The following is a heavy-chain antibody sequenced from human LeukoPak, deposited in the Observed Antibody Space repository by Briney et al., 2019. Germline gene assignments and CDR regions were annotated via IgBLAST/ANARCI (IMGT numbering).Heavy chain of an antibody. J-gene: IGHJ5*02. Sequence: PSETLSLTCTVSGGSISSYSWSWIRQPPGKGLEWIGYMYYSGSTNYNPSLKSRVTISVDTSKNQFSLKLSSVTAADTAVYYCARNPWGNWFDPWGQGTLVTVSS. CDR2: MYYSGST. CDR1: GGSISSYS. CDR3: ARNPWGNWFDP. D-gene: IGHD3-16*01. V-gene: IGHV4-59*08.